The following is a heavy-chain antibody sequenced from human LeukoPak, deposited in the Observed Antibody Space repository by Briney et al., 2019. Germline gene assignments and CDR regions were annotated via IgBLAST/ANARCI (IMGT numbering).Heavy chain of an antibody. Sequence: GESLKISCKASGYSFTSYWIGWVRQMPGKGLEWMGITYPGDSDTRYSPSFRGQVTISADKSISTAYLQWSSLKASDSAMYYCATPTAEDAFDIWGQGTMVTVSS. J-gene: IGHJ3*02. CDR3: ATPTAEDAFDI. CDR2: TYPGDSDT. CDR1: GYSFTSYW. V-gene: IGHV5-51*01. D-gene: IGHD4-17*01.